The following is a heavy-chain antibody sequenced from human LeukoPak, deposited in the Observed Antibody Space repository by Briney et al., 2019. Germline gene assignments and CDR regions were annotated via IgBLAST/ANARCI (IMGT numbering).Heavy chain of an antibody. CDR1: GFTFSHYA. J-gene: IGHJ4*02. Sequence: GGSLRLSCSASGFTFSHYAMHWVRQAPGKGLEYLSTVSSNGGSTYYTDSVKGRFTISRDNSKNTLYLQMSSLRAEDTAVYYCTKGGVAAARDYWGQGTLVTVSS. V-gene: IGHV3-64D*06. CDR2: VSSNGGST. D-gene: IGHD6-13*01. CDR3: TKGGVAAARDY.